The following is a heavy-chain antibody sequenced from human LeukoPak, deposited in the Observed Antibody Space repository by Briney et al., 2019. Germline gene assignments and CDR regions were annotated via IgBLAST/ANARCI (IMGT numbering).Heavy chain of an antibody. Sequence: ASVKVSCKASGYSFTVYHLHWVRQAPGQGLEWMGWINPNSGDTHYAQGFQGRVTMTRDTSISTAYMELTTMTSDDTAVYYCARALSGDLVDYWGQGTLVTVSS. V-gene: IGHV1-2*02. CDR3: ARALSGDLVDY. J-gene: IGHJ4*02. CDR2: INPNSGDT. CDR1: GYSFTVYH. D-gene: IGHD7-27*01.